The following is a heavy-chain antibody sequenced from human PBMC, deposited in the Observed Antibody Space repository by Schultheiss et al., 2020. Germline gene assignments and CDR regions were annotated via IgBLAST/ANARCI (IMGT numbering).Heavy chain of an antibody. D-gene: IGHD4-11*01. Sequence: GGSLRLSCAASGFTFSSYWMHWVRQAPGKGLVWVAVISYDGSNKYYADSVKGRFTISRDNSKNTLYLQMNSLRGEDTAVYYCAKTYSNDPHFGMNVWGQGTTVTVSS. V-gene: IGHV3-30*18. J-gene: IGHJ6*02. CDR1: GFTFSSYW. CDR3: AKTYSNDPHFGMNV. CDR2: ISYDGSNK.